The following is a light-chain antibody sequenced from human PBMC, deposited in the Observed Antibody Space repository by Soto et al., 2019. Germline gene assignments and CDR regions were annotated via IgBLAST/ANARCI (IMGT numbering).Light chain of an antibody. V-gene: IGLV1-51*02. J-gene: IGLJ1*01. CDR3: GTWDSSLTTYV. Sequence: QSALTQPPSVSAAPGQKVTISCSGSSSDIGRNYVSWYQHLPGTAPKLLIYENNKRPSGIPDRLSGSKSGSSATLGITGLQTGDEADYYCGTWDSSLTTYVFGTGTKVTVL. CDR2: ENN. CDR1: SSDIGRNY.